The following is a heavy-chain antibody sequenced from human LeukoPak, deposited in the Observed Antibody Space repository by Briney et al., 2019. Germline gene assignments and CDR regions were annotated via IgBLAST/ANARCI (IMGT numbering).Heavy chain of an antibody. CDR1: GYTFTRYD. Sequence: ASVKVSCKASGYTFTRYDINWVRQAPGQGLEWVGIINPSGSSANYAEKFQGRVTMTRDTSASTVYMELSSLRSEDTAVYYCARCLGSESYYGSWGQGTLVTVSS. CDR2: INPSGSSA. D-gene: IGHD3-10*01. J-gene: IGHJ5*02. CDR3: ARCLGSESYYGS. V-gene: IGHV1-46*01.